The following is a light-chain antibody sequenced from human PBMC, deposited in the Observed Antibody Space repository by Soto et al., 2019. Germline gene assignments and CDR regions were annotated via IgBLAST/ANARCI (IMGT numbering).Light chain of an antibody. V-gene: IGKV1D-8*01. CDR1: QGISSY. CDR2: AAS. J-gene: IGKJ1*01. Sequence: VLWMTQSPSLLSATGDRITITCRMSQGISSYLAWYQQKLGKAPEILIYAASTLQSGVPSRFSGSGSGTDFTLSISCLQSEDFATYFCQHYYTTLLYFHPAWTFGQGTKVGNQT. CDR3: QHYYTTLLYFHPAWT.